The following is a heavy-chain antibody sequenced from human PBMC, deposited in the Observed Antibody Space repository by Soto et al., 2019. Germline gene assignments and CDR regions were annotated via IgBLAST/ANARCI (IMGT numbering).Heavy chain of an antibody. J-gene: IGHJ4*02. CDR1: GGSISSYY. Sequence: QVQLHASGPGLVKPSETLSLTCTVHGGSISSYYWSWIRQPPGKGLEWIGYIYYSGSTNYNPSLKSRVTRSVETSESQCARRLGTESAADTAVHYCAGATGSSGSGWYGIAYWGQETPV. CDR3: AGATGSSGSGWYGIAY. CDR2: IYYSGST. D-gene: IGHD6-19*01. V-gene: IGHV4-59*01.